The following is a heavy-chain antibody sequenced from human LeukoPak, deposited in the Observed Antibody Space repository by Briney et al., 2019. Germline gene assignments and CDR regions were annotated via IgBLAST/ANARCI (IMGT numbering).Heavy chain of an antibody. V-gene: IGHV3-7*03. Sequence: GGSLRPSCAASGFTFSSYWMSWVRQAPGKGLEWVANIKQDGSEKYYVDSVKGRFTISRDNAKNSLYLQMNSLRAEDTAVYYCTRVVEQWLVGDWGQGTLVTVSS. CDR2: IKQDGSEK. D-gene: IGHD6-19*01. CDR1: GFTFSSYW. CDR3: TRVVEQWLVGD. J-gene: IGHJ4*02.